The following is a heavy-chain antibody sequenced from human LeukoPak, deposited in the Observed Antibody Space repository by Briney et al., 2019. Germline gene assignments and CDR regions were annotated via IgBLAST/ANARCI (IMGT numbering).Heavy chain of an antibody. D-gene: IGHD1-26*01. CDR2: ISWNSGSI. CDR1: GFTFDDYA. J-gene: IGHJ4*02. Sequence: GGSLRLSCAASGFTFDDYAMHWVRQAPGKGLEWVSGISWNSGSIGYADSVKGRFTISRDNAKNSLYLQMNSLRAEDTAVYYCAKNSGTYWAFDYWGQGALVTVSS. V-gene: IGHV3-9*01. CDR3: AKNSGTYWAFDY.